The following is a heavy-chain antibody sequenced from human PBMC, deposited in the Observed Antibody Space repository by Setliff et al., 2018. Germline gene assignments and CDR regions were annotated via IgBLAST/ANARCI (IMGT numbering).Heavy chain of an antibody. CDR2: MNPNSGNT. J-gene: IGHJ3*02. CDR3: ARGDFDSYFPLNAFDI. D-gene: IGHD2-21*01. CDR1: GYTFTSYD. V-gene: IGHV1-8*01. Sequence: ASVKVSCKASGYTFTSYDINWVRQATGQGLEWMGWMNPNSGNTSYAQKFQGRVTMTRNTSISTAYMELSSLRSEDTAVYYCARGDFDSYFPLNAFDIWGQGTMVTVSS.